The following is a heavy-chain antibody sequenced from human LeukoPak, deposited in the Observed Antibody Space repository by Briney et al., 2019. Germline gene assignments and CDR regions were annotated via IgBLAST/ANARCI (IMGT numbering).Heavy chain of an antibody. Sequence: GGSLRLSCAASGFTFDDYAMHWVRQAPGKGLEWVSSISSSSSYIYYADSVKGRFTISRDNAKNSLYLQMNSLRAEDTAVYYCARGGYSGYDPTRFDPWGQGTLVTVSS. D-gene: IGHD5-12*01. V-gene: IGHV3-21*01. CDR2: ISSSSSYI. CDR3: ARGGYSGYDPTRFDP. J-gene: IGHJ5*02. CDR1: GFTFDDYA.